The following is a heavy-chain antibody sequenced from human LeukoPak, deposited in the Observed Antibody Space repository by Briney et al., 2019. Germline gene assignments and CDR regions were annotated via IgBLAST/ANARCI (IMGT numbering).Heavy chain of an antibody. CDR3: AREGPRYCSGGSCYYTKFDY. V-gene: IGHV4-61*02. CDR2: IYTSGST. Sequence: SETLSLTCTVSGGSISSGSYYWSWIRQPAGKGLERIGRIYTSGSTNYNPSLKSRVTISVDTSKNQFSLKLSSVTAADTAVYYCAREGPRYCSGGSCYYTKFDYWGQGTLVTVSS. D-gene: IGHD2-15*01. J-gene: IGHJ4*02. CDR1: GGSISSGSYY.